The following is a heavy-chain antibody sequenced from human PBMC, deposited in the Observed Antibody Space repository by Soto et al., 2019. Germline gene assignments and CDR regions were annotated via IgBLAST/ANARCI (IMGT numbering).Heavy chain of an antibody. CDR1: GGSISSGGYY. D-gene: IGHD2-2*02. V-gene: IGHV4-31*03. CDR3: ARADWDRYCSSTSCYNYYYYYYMDV. J-gene: IGHJ6*03. Sequence: QVQLQESGPGLVKPSQTLSLTCTVSGGSISSGGYYWSWIRQHPGKGLEWIGYIYYSGSTYYNPSLKSRVTISVDTSKNQFSLKLSSVTAADTAVYYCARADWDRYCSSTSCYNYYYYYYMDVWGKGTTVTVSS. CDR2: IYYSGST.